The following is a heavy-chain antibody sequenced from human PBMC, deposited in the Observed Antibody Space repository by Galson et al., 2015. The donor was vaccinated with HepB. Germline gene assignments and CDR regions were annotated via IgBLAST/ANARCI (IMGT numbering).Heavy chain of an antibody. D-gene: IGHD3-10*01. CDR2: INPSGGST. J-gene: IGHJ4*02. V-gene: IGHV1-46*04. CDR3: ARGYGSGSFFDY. CDR1: GYTFTSYY. Sequence: SCKASGYTFTSYYMHWVRQAPGQVLEWMEIINPSGGSTSYAQKLQGRVTMTRDTSTSTVYMELSSLRSEDTAVYYCARGYGSGSFFDYWGQGTLVTVSS.